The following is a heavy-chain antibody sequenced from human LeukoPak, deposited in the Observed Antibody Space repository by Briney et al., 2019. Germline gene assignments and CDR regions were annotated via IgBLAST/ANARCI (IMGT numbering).Heavy chain of an antibody. CDR2: IYYSGST. CDR3: ARAAYCGGDCYSKSYYYYYYMDV. CDR1: GGSISSYY. Sequence: SETLSLTCTVSGGSISSYYWSWIRQPPGKGLEWIGYIYYSGSTNYNPSLKSRVTISVDTSKNQFSLKLSSVTAADTAVYYCARAAYCGGDCYSKSYYYYYYMDVWGKGTTVTVSS. D-gene: IGHD2-21*01. V-gene: IGHV4-59*08. J-gene: IGHJ6*03.